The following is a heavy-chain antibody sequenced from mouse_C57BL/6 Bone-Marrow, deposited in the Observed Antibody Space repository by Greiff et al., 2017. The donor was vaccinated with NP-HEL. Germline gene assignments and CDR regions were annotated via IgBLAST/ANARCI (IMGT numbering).Heavy chain of an antibody. CDR2: ISSGGSYT. CDR3: AGRGMVTTYDY. CDR1: GFTFSSYG. D-gene: IGHD2-2*01. J-gene: IGHJ2*01. Sequence: EVQLVESGGDLVKPGGSLKLSCAASGFTFSSYGMSWVRQTPDKRLEWVATISSGGSYTYYPDSVKGRFTISRDNAKNTQYLQMSSLTSEDTAMYCCAGRGMVTTYDYWGQGTTLTVSS. V-gene: IGHV5-6*01.